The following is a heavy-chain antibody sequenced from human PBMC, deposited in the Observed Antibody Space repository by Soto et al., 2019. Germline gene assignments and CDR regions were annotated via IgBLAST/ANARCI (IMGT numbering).Heavy chain of an antibody. J-gene: IGHJ4*02. CDR1: GGSFSGHF. CDR3: ARGISMIVEAQRDAPDKYYFDP. Sequence: PSETLSLTCAVYGGSFSGHFWSWIRQPPGKGLEWIGEINHSGSTNFNPSLKSRVTISVDTSKNQFSLKVNSLTAADTAVYYCARGISMIVEAQRDAPDKYYFDPWGQGTVVTVSS. D-gene: IGHD3-22*01. V-gene: IGHV4-34*01. CDR2: INHSGST.